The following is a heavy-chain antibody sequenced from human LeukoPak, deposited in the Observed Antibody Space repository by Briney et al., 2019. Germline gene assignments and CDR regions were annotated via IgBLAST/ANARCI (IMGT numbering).Heavy chain of an antibody. CDR1: GGSFSGYY. CDR3: ARVYCSSTSCYIFWFDP. V-gene: IGHV4-34*01. Sequence: SETLSLTCAVYGGSFSGYYWSWIRQPPGKGLEWIGEINHSGSTNYNPSLKSRVTISVDTSKNQFSLKLSSVTAADTAVYYCARVYCSSTSCYIFWFDPWGQGTLATVSS. D-gene: IGHD2-2*02. J-gene: IGHJ5*02. CDR2: INHSGST.